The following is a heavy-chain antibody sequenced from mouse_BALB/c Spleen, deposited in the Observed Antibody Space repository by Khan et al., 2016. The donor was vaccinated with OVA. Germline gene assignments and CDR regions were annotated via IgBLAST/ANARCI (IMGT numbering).Heavy chain of an antibody. CDR3: ARGGYGGFAY. CDR2: IFPGSVST. J-gene: IGHJ3*01. D-gene: IGHD2-2*01. Sequence: QVQLQQSGGDLMKPGASVKISCKATGYTFSSYWIEWVKQRPGHGLEWIGQIFPGSVSTTYNEKFKGKATFTADTSSNTAYMQLSGLTSEDSAVYYCARGGYGGFAYWGQGTLVTVSA. V-gene: IGHV1-9*01. CDR1: GYTFSSYW.